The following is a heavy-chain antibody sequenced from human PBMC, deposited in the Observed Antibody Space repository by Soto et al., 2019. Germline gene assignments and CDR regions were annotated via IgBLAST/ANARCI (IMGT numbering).Heavy chain of an antibody. CDR1: GGSISSSSYY. CDR3: ARLSVVWSGYYYFDS. D-gene: IGHD3-3*01. CDR2: IYYSGST. V-gene: IGHV4-39*01. Sequence: ASETLSLTCTVSGGSISSSSYYWGWIRQPPGKGLEWIGSIYYSGSTYYNPSLKSRVTISVDTSKNQFSLKLSSVTAADTAVYYRARLSVVWSGYYYFDSWGQGTLVTVSS. J-gene: IGHJ4*02.